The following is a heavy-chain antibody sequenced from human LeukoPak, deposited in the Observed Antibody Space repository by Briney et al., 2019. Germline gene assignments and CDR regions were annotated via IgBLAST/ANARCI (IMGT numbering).Heavy chain of an antibody. CDR3: ARVTFDWRESYFDY. CDR2: INPNSGGT. CDR1: GYTFTDYY. D-gene: IGHD3-9*01. J-gene: IGHJ4*02. Sequence: ASVTVSCKTSGYTFTDYYIHWVRQAPGQGLEWMGWINPNSGGTNYAQKFQGRVTMTRDTSISTAYMELSRLRSDDTAVYYCARVTFDWRESYFDYWGQGTLVTVSS. V-gene: IGHV1-2*02.